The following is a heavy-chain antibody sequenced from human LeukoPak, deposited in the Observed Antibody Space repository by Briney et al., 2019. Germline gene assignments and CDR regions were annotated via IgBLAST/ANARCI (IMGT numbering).Heavy chain of an antibody. CDR3: ATSKDTAGGPY. J-gene: IGHJ4*02. D-gene: IGHD5-18*01. V-gene: IGHV3-7*01. CDR1: GFTFTSYW. CDR2: IRQDGGAT. Sequence: GGSLRLSCAASGFTFTSYWMTWVRQAPGKGLEWLANIRQDGGATYYGGSVKGRFTISRDNAKNSLFLQMDSPRAEDTAVYYCATSKDTAGGPYWGQGTLVTVSS.